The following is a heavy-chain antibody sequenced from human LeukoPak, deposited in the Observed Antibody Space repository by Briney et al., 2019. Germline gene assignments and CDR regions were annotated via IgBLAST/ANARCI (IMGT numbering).Heavy chain of an antibody. D-gene: IGHD6-19*01. V-gene: IGHV3-13*04. CDR2: IGTAGGT. CDR1: GFTFSSYD. Sequence: GGSLRLSCAASGFTFSSYDMHWVRQATGKGLEWVSAIGTAGGTYYPGSVKGRFTISRENAKNSLYLQMNSLRAGDTAVYYCARSPYSSGLYYYGMDVWGQGTTVTVSS. J-gene: IGHJ6*02. CDR3: ARSPYSSGLYYYGMDV.